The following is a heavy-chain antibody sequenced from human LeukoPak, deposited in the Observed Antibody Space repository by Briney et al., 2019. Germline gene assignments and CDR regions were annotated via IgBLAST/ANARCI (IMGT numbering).Heavy chain of an antibody. Sequence: GGSLRLSCAASGFTVSDNYMSWVRQAPGKGLEWVSVIYSRGDTYYADSVEGRFTISKDNSKNTLFLQMNSLRVEDTAIYYCARDAPQVPAAGVLASWGRGSLVAVSS. CDR1: GFTVSDNY. CDR3: ARDAPQVPAAGVLAS. D-gene: IGHD6-13*01. J-gene: IGHJ5*02. CDR2: IYSRGDT. V-gene: IGHV3-53*01.